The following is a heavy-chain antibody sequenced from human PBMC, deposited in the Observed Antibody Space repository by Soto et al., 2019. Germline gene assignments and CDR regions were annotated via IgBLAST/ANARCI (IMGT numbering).Heavy chain of an antibody. D-gene: IGHD4-17*01. CDR3: VKDPPPTTGPPEDTCSDT. CDR1: GFNFRNYA. V-gene: IGHV3-33*06. Sequence: PGGSLRLSCAASGFNFRNYAMHWVRQAPGKGLEWVAVIWSDGSEKYYGASVKGRVTISRDNFKNTVSLQMNSLRVEDTAIYYCVKDPPPTTGPPEDTCSDTWGLGPLVTVPS. CDR2: IWSDGSEK. J-gene: IGHJ5*02.